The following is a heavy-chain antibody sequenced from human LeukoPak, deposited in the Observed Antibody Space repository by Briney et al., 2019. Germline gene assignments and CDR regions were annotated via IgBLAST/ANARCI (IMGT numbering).Heavy chain of an antibody. D-gene: IGHD3-22*01. CDR1: AGSISNYY. CDR2: MYYSGST. CDR3: ARAGYDTSGFWYFDL. J-gene: IGHJ2*01. V-gene: IGHV4-59*01. Sequence: SETLSLTCSVAAGSISNYYWSWIRQPPGKGLEWIGSMYYSGSTNYNPSLKSRATISEDTSKKQFPLKLSSVTAADTAVYCARAGYDTSGFWYFDLWGRGTLVTVSS.